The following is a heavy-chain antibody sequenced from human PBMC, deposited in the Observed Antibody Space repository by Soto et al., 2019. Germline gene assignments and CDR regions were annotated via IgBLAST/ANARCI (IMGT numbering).Heavy chain of an antibody. J-gene: IGHJ6*02. CDR3: TGEGIAPYYYFSMDA. V-gene: IGHV1-18*01. D-gene: IGHD3-10*01. CDR1: GYTFTTYG. CDR2: INTHNGNT. Sequence: QVQLEQSAPEVKKPGASVKVSCKASGYTFTTYGISWVRQAPGEGLEWLGWINTHNGNTNDAQNPQGRVFMTADTSTNAALMEWRSLRSDDTAIYYCTGEGIAPYYYFSMDAWGQGTTVTVSS.